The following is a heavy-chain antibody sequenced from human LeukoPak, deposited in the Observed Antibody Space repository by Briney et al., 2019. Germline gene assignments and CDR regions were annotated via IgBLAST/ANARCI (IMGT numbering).Heavy chain of an antibody. CDR1: GFNFNDNF. J-gene: IGHJ4*02. Sequence: GGSLRLSCTASGFNFNDNFMGWIRQAPGKGLEWISYISSKGDTIHYSDPVKGRFSIARDNPQKSLNLQMNSLRVEDTAVYYCVRGGYGWTFDFWGQGTLVTVSS. V-gene: IGHV3-11*01. D-gene: IGHD5-18*01. CDR2: ISSKGDTI. CDR3: VRGGYGWTFDF.